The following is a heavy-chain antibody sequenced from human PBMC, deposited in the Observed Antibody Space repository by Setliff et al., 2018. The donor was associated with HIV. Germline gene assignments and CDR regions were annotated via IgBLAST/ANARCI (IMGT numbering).Heavy chain of an antibody. Sequence: NPSETLSLTCSVYGTSFSDHYWSWVRQTPGKGLEWIGEMNQSGTTNYNPSLKSRVTMSIDTSERQFSLKLTSVTAADTAVYYCVRWYYRVSGACYRADYWGQGTMVTVSS. J-gene: IGHJ4*02. CDR2: MNQSGTT. D-gene: IGHD2-21*02. V-gene: IGHV4-34*01. CDR3: VRWYYRVSGACYRADY. CDR1: GTSFSDHY.